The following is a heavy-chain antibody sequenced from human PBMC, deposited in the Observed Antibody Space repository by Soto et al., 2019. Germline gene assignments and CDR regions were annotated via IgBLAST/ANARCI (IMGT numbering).Heavy chain of an antibody. CDR3: ARDGWSPAAPEPEYYFDY. D-gene: IGHD2-2*01. V-gene: IGHV3-30-3*01. J-gene: IGHJ4*02. CDR1: GFTFSSYA. Sequence: GGSLRLSCAASGFTFSSYAMHWVRQAPGKGLEWVAVISYDGSNKYYADSVKGRFTISRDNSKNTLYLQMNSLRAEDTAVYYCARDGWSPAAPEPEYYFDYWGQGTLVTVSS. CDR2: ISYDGSNK.